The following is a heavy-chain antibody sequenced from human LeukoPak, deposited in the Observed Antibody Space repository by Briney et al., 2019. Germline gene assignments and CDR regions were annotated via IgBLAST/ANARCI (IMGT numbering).Heavy chain of an antibody. CDR2: IYYSGST. Sequence: PSETLSLTCTFSGGSISGYYWSWIRQPPGKGLEWIGYIYYSGSTSYNPSLKGRVTISVDTSKNQFSLKLSSVTAADTAVYYCAREGARWEPSFSAFDIWGQGTMVTVSS. J-gene: IGHJ3*02. CDR1: GGSISGYY. D-gene: IGHD1-26*01. CDR3: AREGARWEPSFSAFDI. V-gene: IGHV4-59*01.